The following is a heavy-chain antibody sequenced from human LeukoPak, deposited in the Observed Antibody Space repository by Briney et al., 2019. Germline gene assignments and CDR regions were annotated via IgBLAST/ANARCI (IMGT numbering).Heavy chain of an antibody. Sequence: PGGSLRLSCAASGFTFSSYSMNWVRQAPGKGLEWVSSISSSSSYIYYADSVKGRFTISRDNAKNSLYLQMNSVRAEDTAVYYCARGGYGDYTTGYWGQGTLVTVSS. V-gene: IGHV3-21*01. D-gene: IGHD4-17*01. CDR2: ISSSSSYI. J-gene: IGHJ4*02. CDR1: GFTFSSYS. CDR3: ARGGYGDYTTGY.